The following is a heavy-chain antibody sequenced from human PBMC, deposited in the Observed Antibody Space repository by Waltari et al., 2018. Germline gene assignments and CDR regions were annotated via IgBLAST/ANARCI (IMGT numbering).Heavy chain of an antibody. Sequence: QLQLQESGPGLVKPSETLSVTCTVSGTSIMAHSWGWIRQSPGKGREGMGTRYYNGSTVLNPSLKSRVTISVDTSKNRFSLKMTSVTAADTAVYYCARDFFDSISYFSASAFDFWGQGNSVTVSS. CDR3: ARDFFDSISYFSASAFDF. CDR1: GTSIMAHS. D-gene: IGHD3-22*01. CDR2: RYYNGST. J-gene: IGHJ4*01. V-gene: IGHV4-39*07.